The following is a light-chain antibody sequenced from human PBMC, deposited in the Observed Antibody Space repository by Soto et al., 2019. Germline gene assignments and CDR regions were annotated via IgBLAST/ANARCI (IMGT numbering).Light chain of an antibody. CDR1: SSDVGGYNY. Sequence: QSALTQPPSASGSPGQSVAISCTGTSSDVGGYNYVSWYQQHPGKAPKLMIYEVNKRPSGVPDRFSGSKSGNTASLTVSGLQAEDEADYYCSSYAGSNNVFGTGPQLTVL. CDR3: SSYAGSNNV. J-gene: IGLJ1*01. V-gene: IGLV2-8*01. CDR2: EVN.